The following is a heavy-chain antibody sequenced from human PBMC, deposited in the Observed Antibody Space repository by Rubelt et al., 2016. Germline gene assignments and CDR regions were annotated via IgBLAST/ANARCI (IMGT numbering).Heavy chain of an antibody. V-gene: IGHV3-23*01. Sequence: GGSLRLSCAASGFTFSSYAMSWVRQAPGKGLEWVSAISGSGGSTYYADSVTGRFTISRDNSKNTQYLQMNSLRAEDTAVYYCARDGYSSGWYLDYWGQGTLVTVSS. CDR3: ARDGYSSGWYLDY. D-gene: IGHD6-19*01. CDR1: GFTFSSYA. J-gene: IGHJ4*02. CDR2: ISGSGGST.